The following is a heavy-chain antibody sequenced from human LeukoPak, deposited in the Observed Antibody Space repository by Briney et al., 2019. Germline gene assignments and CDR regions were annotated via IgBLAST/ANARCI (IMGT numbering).Heavy chain of an antibody. V-gene: IGHV3-30*02. J-gene: IGHJ6*02. D-gene: IGHD6-13*01. Sequence: GGSLRLSCAASGFTFSSYGMHWVRQAPGKGLEWVAFIRYDGSNKYYADSVKGRFTISRDNSKNTLYLQMNSLRAEDTAVYYCARSDSSSWYVPYYYGMDVWGQGTTVTVSS. CDR2: IRYDGSNK. CDR1: GFTFSSYG. CDR3: ARSDSSSWYVPYYYGMDV.